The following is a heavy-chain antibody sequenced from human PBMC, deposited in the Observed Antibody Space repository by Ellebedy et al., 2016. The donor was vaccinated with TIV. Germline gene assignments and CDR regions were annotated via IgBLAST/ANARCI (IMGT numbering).Heavy chain of an antibody. CDR3: AREKPASCYFDY. D-gene: IGHD1-14*01. CDR2: ISPSNGNT. V-gene: IGHV1-46*03. CDR1: GYTFTDYY. J-gene: IGHJ4*02. Sequence: ASVKVSXXASGYTFTDYYMHWVRQAPGQGLEWMGMISPSNGNTNYAQKFQGRVTVTRDTSTSTVYMELSSLRSEDTAVYFCAREKPASCYFDYWGQGTLVTVSS.